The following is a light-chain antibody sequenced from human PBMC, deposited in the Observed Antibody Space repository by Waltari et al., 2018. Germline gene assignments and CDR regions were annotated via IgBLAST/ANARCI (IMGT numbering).Light chain of an antibody. CDR3: QQYNNWPADPAKT. CDR2: GAS. V-gene: IGKV3-15*01. CDR1: QSVSSN. J-gene: IGKJ4*01. Sequence: EIVMTQSPATLSVSPGERATLSCRASQSVSSNLAWYQQKPGQAPRLLIYGASTRATGIPARFSGSGSGTEFTLTISSLQSEDFAVYYCQQYNNWPADPAKTFCGGTKVEIK.